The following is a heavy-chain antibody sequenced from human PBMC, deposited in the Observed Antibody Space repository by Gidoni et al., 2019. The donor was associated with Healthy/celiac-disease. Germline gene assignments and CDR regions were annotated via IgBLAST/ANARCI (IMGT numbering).Heavy chain of an antibody. Sequence: QVQLQESGPGLVKPSETLSLTCTVSGGSISSYYWSWIRQPPGKGLEWIGYIYYSGSTNYNPSLKSRVTISVDTSKNQFSLKLSSVTAADTAVYYCARVGYDFWSVDYWGQGTLVTVSS. CDR3: ARVGYDFWSVDY. CDR1: GGSISSYY. J-gene: IGHJ4*02. V-gene: IGHV4-59*01. CDR2: IYYSGST. D-gene: IGHD3-3*01.